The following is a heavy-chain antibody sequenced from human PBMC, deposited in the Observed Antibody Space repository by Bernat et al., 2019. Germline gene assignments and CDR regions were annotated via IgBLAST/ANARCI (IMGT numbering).Heavy chain of an antibody. CDR2: ISGSGGST. CDR3: ARVVAAAGSPTYMDV. J-gene: IGHJ6*03. D-gene: IGHD6-13*01. CDR1: GFTFSSYA. Sequence: VQLVESGGGLVKPGGSLRLSCAASGFTFSSYAMSWVRQAPGKGLEWVSAISGSGGSTYYADSVKGRFTISRDNAKNSLYLQMNSPRAEDTAVYYCARVVAAAGSPTYMDVWGKGTTVTVSS. V-gene: IGHV3-23*04.